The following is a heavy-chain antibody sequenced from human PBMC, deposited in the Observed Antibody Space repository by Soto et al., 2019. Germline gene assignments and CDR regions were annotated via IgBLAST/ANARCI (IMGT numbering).Heavy chain of an antibody. Sequence: PGGSLRLSCAASGFTFSSFGVHWVRQAPGKGLEWVAVIWNDGNNRRYGDSVRGRFTVSSDNSKNTVYLQMDSLRVEDTAMYYCARDRELGRTSPYFDFWGQGTL. CDR3: ARDRELGRTSPYFDF. V-gene: IGHV3-33*01. CDR2: IWNDGNNR. CDR1: GFTFSSFG. D-gene: IGHD3-10*01. J-gene: IGHJ4*02.